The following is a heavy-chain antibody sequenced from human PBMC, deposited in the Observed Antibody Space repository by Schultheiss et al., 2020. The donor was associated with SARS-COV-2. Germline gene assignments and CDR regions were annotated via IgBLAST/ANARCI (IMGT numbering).Heavy chain of an antibody. CDR2: ISYDGSNK. CDR1: GFTFDDYA. V-gene: IGHV3-30*18. D-gene: IGHD3-22*01. J-gene: IGHJ4*02. Sequence: GGSLRLSCAASGFTFDDYAMHWVRQAPGKGLEWVAVISYDGSNKYYADSVKGRFTISRDNSKNTLYLQMNSLRAEDTAVYYCAKDSRVVITTHFDYWGQGTLVTVSS. CDR3: AKDSRVVITTHFDY.